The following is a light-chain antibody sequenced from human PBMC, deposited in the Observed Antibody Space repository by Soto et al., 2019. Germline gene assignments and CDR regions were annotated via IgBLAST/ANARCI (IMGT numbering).Light chain of an antibody. V-gene: IGKV1-33*01. CDR1: QDISHY. CDR3: QQFYSLPWT. Sequence: DIQMTQSPSSLSASVGDRVTITCQASQDISHYLNWYQQKPGKAPRLLIYDASNLETGVPSKFSGSGSWTEFILIISSLQPEDIATYYCQQFYSLPWTFGQGTKVEIE. J-gene: IGKJ1*01. CDR2: DAS.